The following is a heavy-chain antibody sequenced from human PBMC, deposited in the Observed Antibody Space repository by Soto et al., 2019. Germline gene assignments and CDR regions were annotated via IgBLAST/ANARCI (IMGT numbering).Heavy chain of an antibody. CDR3: ARDGRAAAPHGGYYYYGMDV. D-gene: IGHD6-13*01. CDR2: IIPIFGTA. Sequence: QVQLVQSGAEVKKPGSSVNVSCKASGGTFSSYAISWVRQAPGQGLEWMGGIIPIFGTANYAQKFQGRVTITADESTSTAYMELSSLRSEDTAVYYCARDGRAAAPHGGYYYYGMDVWGQGTTVTVSS. CDR1: GGTFSSYA. J-gene: IGHJ6*02. V-gene: IGHV1-69*01.